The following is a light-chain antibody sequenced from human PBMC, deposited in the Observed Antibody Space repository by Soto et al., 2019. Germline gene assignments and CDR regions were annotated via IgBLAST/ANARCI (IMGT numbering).Light chain of an antibody. CDR3: RSYTSSSTLDVV. Sequence: QSALTQPASVSGYPGQSITISCTGTSSDVGGYNYVSWYQQHPGKAPKLMIYDVSNRPSGVSNRFSGSKSGNTASLTISGLQAEDEADYDCRSYTSSSTLDVVFGGGTQLTVL. V-gene: IGLV2-14*01. CDR2: DVS. J-gene: IGLJ2*01. CDR1: SSDVGGYNY.